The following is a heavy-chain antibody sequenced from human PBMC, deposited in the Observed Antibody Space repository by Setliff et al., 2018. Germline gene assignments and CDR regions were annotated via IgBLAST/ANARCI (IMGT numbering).Heavy chain of an antibody. D-gene: IGHD2-8*02. Sequence: SETLSLTCAVYGGSFGTYYWIWIRQPPGKGLEWIGEINHSGSTNYNPSLKSRVTISVDTSKNHFSLKLSSVTAADTALYYCTVYNTGSSKDHYWGQGTPVTVSS. CDR2: INHSGST. CDR3: TVYNTGSSKDHY. V-gene: IGHV4-34*01. CDR1: GGSFGTYY. J-gene: IGHJ4*02.